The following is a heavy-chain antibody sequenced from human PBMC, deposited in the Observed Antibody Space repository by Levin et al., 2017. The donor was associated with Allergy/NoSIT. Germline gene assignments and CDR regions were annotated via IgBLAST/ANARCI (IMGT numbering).Heavy chain of an antibody. CDR2: ISSSSSTI. V-gene: IGHV3-48*01. CDR1: GFTFSSYS. Sequence: PGGSLRLSCAASGFTFSSYSMNWVRQAPGKGLEWVSYISSSSSTIYYADSVKGRFTISRDNAKNSLYLQMNSLRAEDTAVYYCARDGVVVPAAMYYYYYMDVWGKGTTVTVSS. J-gene: IGHJ6*03. D-gene: IGHD2-2*01. CDR3: ARDGVVVPAAMYYYYYMDV.